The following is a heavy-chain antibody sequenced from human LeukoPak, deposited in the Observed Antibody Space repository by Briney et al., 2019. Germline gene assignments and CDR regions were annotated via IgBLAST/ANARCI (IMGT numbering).Heavy chain of an antibody. J-gene: IGHJ6*03. CDR1: GFTFSSYG. D-gene: IGHD3-10*01. CDR2: IRYDGRNK. V-gene: IGHV3-30*02. CDR3: AKVLYNMVRGAVAPFYYYYMDV. Sequence: PGWSLRLSCAASGFTFSSYGMHWVRQAPGKGLEGVAFIRYDGRNKYYADSVKGRFTISRDNSKNTLYLQMNSLRAEDTAVYYCAKVLYNMVRGAVAPFYYYYMDVWGKGTTVSISS.